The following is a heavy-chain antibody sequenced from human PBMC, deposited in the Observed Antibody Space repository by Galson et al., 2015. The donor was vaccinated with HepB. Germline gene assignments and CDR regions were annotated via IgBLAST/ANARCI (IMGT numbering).Heavy chain of an antibody. Sequence: SLRLSCAASGFTFSSYAMSWVRQAPGKGLEWVSAISGSGGSTYYADSVKGRFTISRDNSKNTLYLQMNSLRAEDTAVYYCAKDEGYYGSGGEYWFDPWGQGTLVTVSS. CDR1: GFTFSSYA. CDR3: AKDEGYYGSGGEYWFDP. J-gene: IGHJ5*02. V-gene: IGHV3-23*01. CDR2: ISGSGGST. D-gene: IGHD3-10*01.